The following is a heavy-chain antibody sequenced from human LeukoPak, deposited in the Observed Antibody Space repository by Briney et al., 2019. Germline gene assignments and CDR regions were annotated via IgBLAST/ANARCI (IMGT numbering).Heavy chain of an antibody. D-gene: IGHD3-22*01. CDR3: ARAFTHYYDSSGTYIDY. CDR2: ISSSGAYI. Sequence: GGSLRLSCAASGFTFSGYTINWVRQAPGKGLEWVSSISSSGAYIYYADSVRGRFTISRDNAKKSLYLQMNSLRAADTAVYYCARAFTHYYDSSGTYIDYWGLGTLVTVSS. CDR1: GFTFSGYT. V-gene: IGHV3-21*01. J-gene: IGHJ4*02.